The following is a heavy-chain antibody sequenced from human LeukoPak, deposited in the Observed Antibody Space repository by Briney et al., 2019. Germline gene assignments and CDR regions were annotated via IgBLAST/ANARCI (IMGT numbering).Heavy chain of an antibody. J-gene: IGHJ5*02. CDR2: TYYRSKWYN. Sequence: SQTLSLTCAISGDSVSSNSAAWNWIRQSPSRGLEWLGRTYYRSKWYNDYAVSVKSRITINPDTSKNQFSLQLNSVTPEDTAVYYCARDPVPSSWYVGSFCWFDPWGQGTLVTVSS. CDR1: GDSVSSNSAA. CDR3: ARDPVPSSWYVGSFCWFDP. D-gene: IGHD6-13*01. V-gene: IGHV6-1*01.